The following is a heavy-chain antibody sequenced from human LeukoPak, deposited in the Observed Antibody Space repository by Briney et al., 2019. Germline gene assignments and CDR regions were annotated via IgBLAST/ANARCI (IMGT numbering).Heavy chain of an antibody. V-gene: IGHV1-18*01. J-gene: IGHJ5*02. CDR3: ARREEQLAVNWFDP. Sequence: ASVKVSCKASGYTFTNYGITWVRQAPGQGLEWMGWISAYNGNTNYAQKLQGRVTMTTDTSTSTAYMELRSLRSDDTAVYYCARREEQLAVNWFDPWGQGTLVTVSS. CDR2: ISAYNGNT. D-gene: IGHD6-6*01. CDR1: GYTFTNYG.